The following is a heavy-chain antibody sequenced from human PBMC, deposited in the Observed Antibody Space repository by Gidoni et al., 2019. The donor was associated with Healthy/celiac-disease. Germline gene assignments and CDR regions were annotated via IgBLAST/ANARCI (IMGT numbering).Heavy chain of an antibody. J-gene: IGHJ3*02. CDR2: ISSRSSYL. CDR3: ARSGVLRFLEWSADDDAFDI. CDR1: GFTCSSYS. V-gene: IGHV3-21*01. Sequence: EVQLVESGGGLVKPGGSLRISCAASGFTCSSYSMNWVRQAHGKGLELVSSISSRSSYLYYADSVKGRFTISRDNAKNSLYLQMNSLRSEDTAVYYCARSGVLRFLEWSADDDAFDIWGQGTMVTVSS. D-gene: IGHD3-3*01.